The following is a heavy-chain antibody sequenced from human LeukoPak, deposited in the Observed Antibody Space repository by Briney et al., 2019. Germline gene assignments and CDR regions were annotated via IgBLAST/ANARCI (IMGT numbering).Heavy chain of an antibody. Sequence: PGGSLRLSCAASGFTFDDYAMHWVRRAPGTGLEWVSGISWNSGSIGYADSVKGRFTISRDNAKNSLYLQMNSLRAEDTALYYCAKDLSIVPSGNYYYYGMDVWGQGTTVTVSS. CDR1: GFTFDDYA. V-gene: IGHV3-9*01. J-gene: IGHJ6*02. CDR3: AKDLSIVPSGNYYYYGMDV. D-gene: IGHD1-26*01. CDR2: ISWNSGSI.